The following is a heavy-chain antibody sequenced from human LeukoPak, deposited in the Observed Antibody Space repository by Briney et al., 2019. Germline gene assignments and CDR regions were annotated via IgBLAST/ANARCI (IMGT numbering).Heavy chain of an antibody. Sequence: SETLSLTCTVCGGSIRSYYWSWIRRPPGKGLESIGYTYYRGSTNYHPSLKGRVTISVDTSKNQFSLKLSSVTAADTAVYYCARGWKRIKSYYYDSSGHPTYAFDIWGQGTMVTVSS. CDR3: ARGWKRIKSYYYDSSGHPTYAFDI. CDR1: GGSIRSYY. D-gene: IGHD3-22*01. J-gene: IGHJ3*02. V-gene: IGHV4-59*01. CDR2: TYYRGST.